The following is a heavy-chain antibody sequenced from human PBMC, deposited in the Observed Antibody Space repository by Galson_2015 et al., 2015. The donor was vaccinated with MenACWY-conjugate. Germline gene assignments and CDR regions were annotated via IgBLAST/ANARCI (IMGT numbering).Heavy chain of an antibody. J-gene: IGHJ3*02. CDR3: ARAPVMMTFGGVPDAFDI. CDR1: GYRFTNYW. V-gene: IGHV5-51*01. Sequence: QSGAEVKKPGESPKISCKGSGYRFTNYWIGWVRQMSGKGLEWMGVIYPTDSDTKYSPSFQGQITISADKSITTAYLQWSSLKASDTAMYYCARAPVMMTFGGVPDAFDIWGQGTMVTVSS. CDR2: IYPTDSDT. D-gene: IGHD3-16*01.